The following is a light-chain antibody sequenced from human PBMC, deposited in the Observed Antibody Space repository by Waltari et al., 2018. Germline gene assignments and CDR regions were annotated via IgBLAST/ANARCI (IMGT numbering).Light chain of an antibody. J-gene: IGKJ1*01. V-gene: IGKV4-1*01. Sequence: DIVMTQSPDSLAVSVGQRGTINCKSSQSVLFSTNNKNYLAWYKQKTGQPPKLLIYWASTRESGVPDRFSGSGSGTDFTLTISSLQAEDVAVYYCQQYRSTLWTFGQGTRVEIK. CDR2: WAS. CDR3: QQYRSTLWT. CDR1: QSVLFSTNNKNY.